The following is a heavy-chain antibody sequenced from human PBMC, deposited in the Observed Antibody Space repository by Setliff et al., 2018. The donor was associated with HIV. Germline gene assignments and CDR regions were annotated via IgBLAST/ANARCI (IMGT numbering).Heavy chain of an antibody. CDR3: ARHLRWELPYYFDY. D-gene: IGHD1-26*01. CDR2: IYYSGAT. CDR1: GVSISNYY. V-gene: IGHV4-59*04. J-gene: IGHJ4*02. Sequence: SETLSLTCTVSGVSISNYYWNWIRQPPGKGLEWIGYIYYSGATYYNPSLKSRVTLSVDTSNNQFSLKLSSVTAADTAVYYCARHLRWELPYYFDYWGQGTLVTVSS.